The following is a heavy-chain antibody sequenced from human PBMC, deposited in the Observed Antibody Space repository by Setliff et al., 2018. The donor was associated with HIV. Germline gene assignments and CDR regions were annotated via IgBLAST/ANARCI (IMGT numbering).Heavy chain of an antibody. J-gene: IGHJ4*02. V-gene: IGHV4-4*07. Sequence: SETLSLTCTVSGPSINIHYWSWIRQPAGKGLEWIGRIYTSGNTNYNPSLKSRVTISIDTSKNQFSLKLSSVTAADTAVYYCARVEMATFDYWGQGTLVTVSS. D-gene: IGHD2-15*01. CDR3: ARVEMATFDY. CDR2: IYTSGNT. CDR1: GPSINIHY.